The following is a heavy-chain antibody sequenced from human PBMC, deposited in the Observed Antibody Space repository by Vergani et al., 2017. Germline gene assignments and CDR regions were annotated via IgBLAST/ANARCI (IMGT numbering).Heavy chain of an antibody. CDR2: IWYDGSKK. Sequence: QVQLVESGGGVVQPGRSLRLSCAASGFTFSSYGMHWVRQAPGKGLEWVAVIWYDGSKKYYADSVKGRFTISRDNSKNTLYLQMNSLRAEDTAVYYCARDGWYSSSSGYFDLWGRGTLVTVSS. V-gene: IGHV3-33*01. CDR1: GFTFSSYG. CDR3: ARDGWYSSSSGYFDL. D-gene: IGHD6-6*01. J-gene: IGHJ2*01.